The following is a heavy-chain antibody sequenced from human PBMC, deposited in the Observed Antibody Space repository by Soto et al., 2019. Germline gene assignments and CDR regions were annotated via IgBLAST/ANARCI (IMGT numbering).Heavy chain of an antibody. CDR3: AKEFSAIFYAFDI. D-gene: IGHD1-26*01. CDR2: ISYDGSNK. J-gene: IGHJ3*02. Sequence: GGSLRLSCAASGFTFSSYGMHWVRQAPGKGLEWVAVISYDGSNKYYADSVKGRFTISRDNSKNTLYLQMNSLRAEDTAVYYCAKEFSAIFYAFDIWGQGTMVTVSS. CDR1: GFTFSSYG. V-gene: IGHV3-30*18.